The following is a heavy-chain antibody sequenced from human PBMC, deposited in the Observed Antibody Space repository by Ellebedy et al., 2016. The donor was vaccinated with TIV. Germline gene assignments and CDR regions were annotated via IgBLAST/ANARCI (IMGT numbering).Heavy chain of an antibody. CDR1: GFTFSSYV. J-gene: IGHJ4*02. CDR3: AREGVVVIAIDY. CDR2: ISHDGSNK. V-gene: IGHV3-30*03. D-gene: IGHD3-22*01. Sequence: GGSLRLSCAASGFTFSSYVMHWVRQAPGKGLEWVAVISHDGSNKYYADSVKGRFTISRDNSKNTLYLQMNSLRAEDTAVYYWAREGVVVIAIDYWGQGTLVTVPS.